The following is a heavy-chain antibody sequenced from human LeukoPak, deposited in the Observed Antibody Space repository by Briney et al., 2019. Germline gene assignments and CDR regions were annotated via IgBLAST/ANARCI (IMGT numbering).Heavy chain of an antibody. CDR1: GYTFTGYY. CDR3: ARDRGGSYVDAFDI. J-gene: IGHJ3*02. D-gene: IGHD1-26*01. CDR2: INPNSGGT. V-gene: IGHV1-2*02. Sequence: ASVKVSCKASGYTFTGYYMHWVRQAPGQGLEWMGWINPNSGGTNYAQKFQGRVTMTRDTSISTAYMELSRLRSDDTAVYYCARDRGGSYVDAFDIWGQGTMVTVSS.